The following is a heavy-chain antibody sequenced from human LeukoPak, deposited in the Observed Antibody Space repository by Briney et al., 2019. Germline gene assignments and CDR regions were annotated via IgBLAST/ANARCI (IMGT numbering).Heavy chain of an antibody. D-gene: IGHD3-22*01. J-gene: IGHJ5*02. CDR2: INPNSGGT. Sequence: GASVKVSRKASGYTFTGYYMHWVRQAPGQGLEWMGWINPNSGGTNYAQKFQGRVTMTRDTSISTAYMELSRLRSDDTAVYYCARGASSGSPQFDPWGQGTLVTVSS. CDR1: GYTFTGYY. CDR3: ARGASSGSPQFDP. V-gene: IGHV1-2*02.